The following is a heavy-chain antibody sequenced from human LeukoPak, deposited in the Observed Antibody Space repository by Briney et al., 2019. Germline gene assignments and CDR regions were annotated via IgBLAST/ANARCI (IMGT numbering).Heavy chain of an antibody. CDR3: ARCLVGATYHFDY. Sequence: SETLSLTCTVSGGSISSYYWSWIRQPPGKGLEWIGYIYYSGSTNYNPSLKSRVTISVDTSKNQFSLKLSSVTAADTAVYYCARCLVGATYHFDYWGQGTLVAVSS. V-gene: IGHV4-59*01. J-gene: IGHJ4*02. CDR2: IYYSGST. CDR1: GGSISSYY. D-gene: IGHD1-26*01.